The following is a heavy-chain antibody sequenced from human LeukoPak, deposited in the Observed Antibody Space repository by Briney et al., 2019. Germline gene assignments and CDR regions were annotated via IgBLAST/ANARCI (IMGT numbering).Heavy chain of an antibody. V-gene: IGHV4-34*01. CDR2: INHSGTT. J-gene: IGHJ4*02. CDR1: GGSFSGNY. D-gene: IGHD1-26*01. Sequence: SETLSLTCAVYGGSFSGNYWSWIRQPPGKGLECIGDINHSGTTNYNPSLKSRVTLSVDTSKNQFSLKLSSVTAADTAVYYCVASGLSPFDYWGQGTLVTVSS. CDR3: VASGLSPFDY.